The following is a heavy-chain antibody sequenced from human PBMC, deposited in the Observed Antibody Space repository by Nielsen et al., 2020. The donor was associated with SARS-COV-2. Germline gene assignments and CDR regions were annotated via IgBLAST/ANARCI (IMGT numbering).Heavy chain of an antibody. D-gene: IGHD3-22*01. J-gene: IGHJ4*02. CDR1: GYTFTGYY. V-gene: IGHV1-2*02. Sequence: ASVKVSCKASGYTFTGYYMHWVRQAPGQGLEWMGWINPNSGGTNYAQKFQGRVTMTRNTSISTAYMELSSLRSEDTAVYYCARGSDADYDGTVDYWGQGTLVTVSS. CDR2: INPNSGGT. CDR3: ARGSDADYDGTVDY.